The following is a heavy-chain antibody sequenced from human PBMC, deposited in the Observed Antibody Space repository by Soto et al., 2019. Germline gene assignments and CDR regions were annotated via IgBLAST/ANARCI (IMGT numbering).Heavy chain of an antibody. V-gene: IGHV1-18*01. CDR2: ISAYNGNT. Sequence: ASVKVSCKASGYTFTSCGISWVRQAPGQGLEWMGWISAYNGNTNYAQKLQGRVTMTTDTSTSTAYMELRSLRSDDTAVYYCARAVAGFGYYYYGMDVWGQGTTVTVSS. CDR3: ARAVAGFGYYYYGMDV. CDR1: GYTFTSCG. J-gene: IGHJ6*02. D-gene: IGHD6-19*01.